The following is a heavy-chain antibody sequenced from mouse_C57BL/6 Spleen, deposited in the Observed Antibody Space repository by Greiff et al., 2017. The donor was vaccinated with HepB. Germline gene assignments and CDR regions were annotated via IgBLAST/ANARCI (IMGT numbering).Heavy chain of an antibody. V-gene: IGHV1-52*01. D-gene: IGHD1-1*01. CDR1: GYTFTSYW. CDR3: ARVRYYGSWAY. Sequence: QVQLQQPGAELVRPGSSVKLSCKASGYTFTSYWMHWVKQRPIQGLEWIGNIDPSDSETHYNQKFKDKATLTVDKSSSTAYMQLSSLTSEDSAVYYCARVRYYGSWAYWGQGTLVTVSA. J-gene: IGHJ3*01. CDR2: IDPSDSET.